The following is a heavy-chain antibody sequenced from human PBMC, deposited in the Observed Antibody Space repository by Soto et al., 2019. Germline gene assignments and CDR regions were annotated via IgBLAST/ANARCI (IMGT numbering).Heavy chain of an antibody. CDR2: ISSSSSCT. CDR1: GFTFSDYY. D-gene: IGHD6-13*01. J-gene: IGHJ6*02. V-gene: IGHV3-11*06. Sequence: GGSLRLSCAASGFTFSDYYMSWIRQAPGKGLEWVSYISSSSSCTNYADSVKGRFTISRDNAKNSLYLQMNSLRAEDTAVYYCARDRGSSWYYGMDVWGQGTTVTVSS. CDR3: ARDRGSSWYYGMDV.